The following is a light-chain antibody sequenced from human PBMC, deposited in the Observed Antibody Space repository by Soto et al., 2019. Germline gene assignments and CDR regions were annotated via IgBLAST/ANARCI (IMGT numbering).Light chain of an antibody. CDR1: ESISSN. CDR3: LQYDNWPPWT. CDR2: GAS. V-gene: IGKV3-15*01. Sequence: EVVMTQSPVTLSVSPGERATLSCRASESISSNLAWYQQKPGQAPRLLVYGASTRATGVPARFSGSGSETEFTLTISSLQSEDFAVYYCLQYDNWPPWTFGQGTRMESK. J-gene: IGKJ1*01.